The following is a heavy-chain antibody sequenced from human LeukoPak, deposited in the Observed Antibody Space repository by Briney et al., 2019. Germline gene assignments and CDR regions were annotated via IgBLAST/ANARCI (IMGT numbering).Heavy chain of an antibody. CDR2: IYHSGST. CDR1: GGSISSGGYS. J-gene: IGHJ4*02. Sequence: SQTLSLTCAVSGGSISSGGYSWSWIRQPPGKGLEWIGYIYHSGSTYYNPSLKSRVTISVDRSKNQFSLKLSSVTAADTAVYYCARGLGFSGRYFDYWGQGTLVTVSS. CDR3: ARGLGFSGRYFDY. D-gene: IGHD3-10*01. V-gene: IGHV4-30-2*01.